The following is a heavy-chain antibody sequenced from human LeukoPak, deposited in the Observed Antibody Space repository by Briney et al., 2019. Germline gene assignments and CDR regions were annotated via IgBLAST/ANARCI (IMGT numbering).Heavy chain of an antibody. V-gene: IGHV4-34*01. Sequence: PSETLSLTCAVYGGSFSGYYWSWIRQPPGKGLEWIGEINHSGSTNYNPSLKSRVTISVDTSKNQFSLKLSSVTAAVTAVYYCARVGPNDSSGYYYGYYYYGMDVWGQGTTVTVSS. CDR3: ARVGPNDSSGYYYGYYYYGMDV. J-gene: IGHJ6*02. CDR2: INHSGST. CDR1: GGSFSGYY. D-gene: IGHD3-22*01.